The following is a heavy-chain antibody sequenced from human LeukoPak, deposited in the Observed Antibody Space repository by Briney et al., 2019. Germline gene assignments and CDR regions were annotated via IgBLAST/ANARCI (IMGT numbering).Heavy chain of an antibody. Sequence: ASAKVSCKASGYTFTSYYMHWVRQAPGQGLEWMGIINPSGGSTSYAQKFQGRVTMTRDTSTSTVYMELSSLRSEDTAVYYCARDRLEYYDSSGYFDYWGQGTLVTVSS. V-gene: IGHV1-46*01. D-gene: IGHD3-22*01. CDR1: GYTFTSYY. CDR3: ARDRLEYYDSSGYFDY. J-gene: IGHJ4*02. CDR2: INPSGGST.